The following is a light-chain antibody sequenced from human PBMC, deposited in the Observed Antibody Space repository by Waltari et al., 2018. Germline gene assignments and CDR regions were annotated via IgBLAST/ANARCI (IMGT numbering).Light chain of an antibody. CDR2: DAS. J-gene: IGKJ2*01. CDR1: QSVSSN. Sequence: ETVMTQSPATVSVSPGERAALSCRASQSVSSNVAWYQQKPGQAPRLLIYDASTRATGIPVRFSGSGSGTDFTLTISSLQSEDLAIYYCQQYNNWPPYTFGQGTKLEI. V-gene: IGKV3-15*01. CDR3: QQYNNWPPYT.